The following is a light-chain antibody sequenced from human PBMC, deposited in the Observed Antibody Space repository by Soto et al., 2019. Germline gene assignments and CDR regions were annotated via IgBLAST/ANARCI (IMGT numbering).Light chain of an antibody. Sequence: QTVVTQPPSASGTPGQRVTISCSGSSSNIGSNYVYWYQQFPGTAPKLLIYRINQRPSGVPDRFSGSKSGTSASLAISGLRSEDEADYYCAAWDDSLSGPVFGGGTKLTVL. CDR1: SSNIGSNY. CDR3: AAWDDSLSGPV. CDR2: RIN. V-gene: IGLV1-47*01. J-gene: IGLJ2*01.